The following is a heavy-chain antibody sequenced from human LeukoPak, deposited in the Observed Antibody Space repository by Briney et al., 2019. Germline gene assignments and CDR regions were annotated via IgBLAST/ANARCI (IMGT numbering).Heavy chain of an antibody. CDR3: TLIKGWGSGSYYRDY. Sequence: GGSLRLSCEGSDLRIRNDWMSWVRQAPGKGLEWVARVKSKASGETTDYAAPVKGRFIISRDDSKNTLYLQMNSLRIEDTAVYFCTLIKGWGSGSYYRDYWGQGTLVTVSS. V-gene: IGHV3-15*01. CDR2: VKSKASGETT. CDR1: DLRIRNDW. J-gene: IGHJ4*02. D-gene: IGHD3-10*01.